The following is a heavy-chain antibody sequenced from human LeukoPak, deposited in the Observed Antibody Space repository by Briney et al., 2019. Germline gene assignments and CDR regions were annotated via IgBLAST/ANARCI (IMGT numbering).Heavy chain of an antibody. V-gene: IGHV3-66*01. J-gene: IGHJ4*02. Sequence: PGRSLRLSCAASGFTVSDNHISWVRQAPGKGLEWVSVFFSGGSTHYADSVRGRFIISRDDSKNTVFLQMNSLRTEDTAVYYCARDKSGDTIAAADTYFDYWGQGTLATVSS. CDR3: ARDKSGDTIAAADTYFDY. CDR1: GFTVSDNH. D-gene: IGHD6-13*01. CDR2: FFSGGST.